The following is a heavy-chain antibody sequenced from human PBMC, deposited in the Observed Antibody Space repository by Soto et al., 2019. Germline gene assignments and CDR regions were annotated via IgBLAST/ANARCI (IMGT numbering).Heavy chain of an antibody. CDR2: IYYSGST. V-gene: IGHV4-59*01. CDR1: GGSISSYY. Sequence: SETLSLTCTVSGGSISSYYWSWIRQPPGKGLEWIGYIYYSGSTNYNPPLKSRVTISVDTSKNQFSLKLSSVTAADTAVYYCARGSIAYYGLNWFDPWGQGTLVPVSS. D-gene: IGHD3-10*01. J-gene: IGHJ5*02. CDR3: ARGSIAYYGLNWFDP.